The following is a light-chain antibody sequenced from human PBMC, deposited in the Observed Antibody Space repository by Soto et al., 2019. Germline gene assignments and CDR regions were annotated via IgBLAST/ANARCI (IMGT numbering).Light chain of an antibody. CDR2: EIS. V-gene: IGLV2-14*01. J-gene: IGLJ1*01. Sequence: SALTQPASVFGSPGQSITISCTGTSSDVGAYNYVSWYQQHPGKAPKLMIYEISNRPSGVSNRFSGSKSANTAFLTISWLQAEDEADYYCSSYTSSSTYVFGTGTKVTVL. CDR1: SSDVGAYNY. CDR3: SSYTSSSTYV.